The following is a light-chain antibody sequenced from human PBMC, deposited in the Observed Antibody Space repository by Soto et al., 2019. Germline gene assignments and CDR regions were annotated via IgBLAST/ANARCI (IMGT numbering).Light chain of an antibody. V-gene: IGLV2-14*01. CDR1: SSDVGGYNY. CDR3: SSYTSSSAPSAV. CDR2: DVS. J-gene: IGLJ7*01. Sequence: QSVLTQPASVSGSPGQSITISCTGTSSDVGGYNYVSWYQQHPGKAPKLMIYDVSNRTSGVSNRFSGSKSGNTASLTISGLQAEDEADYFCSSYTSSSAPSAVFGGGTQLTVL.